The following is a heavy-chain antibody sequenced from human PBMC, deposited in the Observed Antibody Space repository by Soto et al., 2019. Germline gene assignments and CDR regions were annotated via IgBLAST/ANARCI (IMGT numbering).Heavy chain of an antibody. D-gene: IGHD6-6*01. CDR2: IIPIFGTA. CDR1: GGTFSSYA. V-gene: IGHV1-69*12. J-gene: IGHJ5*02. Sequence: QVQLVQSGAEVKKPGSSVKVSCKASGGTFSSYAISWVRQAPGQGLEWMGGIIPIFGTANYAQKFQGRVTITADESTSTAYMELSSLRSEDTAVYYCALPTVDSSSSAFSSWGQGTLVTVSS. CDR3: ALPTVDSSSSAFSS.